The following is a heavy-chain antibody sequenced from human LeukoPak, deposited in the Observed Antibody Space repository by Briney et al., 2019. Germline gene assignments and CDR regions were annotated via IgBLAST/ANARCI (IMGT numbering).Heavy chain of an antibody. D-gene: IGHD1-26*01. CDR1: GYSFSTYW. CDR3: ARGGIVGATRSYFDF. CDR2: THPGDSDT. V-gene: IGHV5-51*01. J-gene: IGHJ4*02. Sequence: GASLQISCKGSGYSFSTYWIGWVRQMPGKGMEWMGITHPGDSDTRYSPSFQGQVTLSADKSISTAYLQWSSLKAADTAMYYCARGGIVGATRSYFDFWGQGTLVTVSS.